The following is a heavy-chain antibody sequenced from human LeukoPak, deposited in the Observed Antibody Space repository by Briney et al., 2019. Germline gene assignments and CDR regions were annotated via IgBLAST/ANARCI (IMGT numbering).Heavy chain of an antibody. CDR3: AKGGDGDYFDY. V-gene: IGHV3-33*06. CDR1: GFTFSIYG. J-gene: IGHJ4*02. CDR2: IWNDGSNK. D-gene: IGHD2-21*01. Sequence: GGSLRLSCAASGFTFSIYGLHWVRQAPGKGLEWVAVIWNDGSNKYYADSVKGRFTVSRDNSRNTLYLQMNSLRAEDTAVYYCAKGGDGDYFDYWGQGTLVTVSS.